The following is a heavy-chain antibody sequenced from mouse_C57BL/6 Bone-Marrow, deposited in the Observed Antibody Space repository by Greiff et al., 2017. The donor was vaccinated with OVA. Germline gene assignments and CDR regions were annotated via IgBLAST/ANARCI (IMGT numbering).Heavy chain of an antibody. J-gene: IGHJ2*01. CDR3: ARGGIYGNYSDY. CDR1: GYTFTSYW. Sequence: QVQLQQSGPELVKPGASVKMSCKASGYTFTSYWMHWVKQRPGQGLEWIGELDPSDSYTNYNQKFKGKSTLTVDKSASTAYMQLSSLTSEDSAVYYCARGGIYGNYSDYWGQGTTLTVSS. CDR2: LDPSDSYT. D-gene: IGHD2-1*01. V-gene: IGHV1-69*01.